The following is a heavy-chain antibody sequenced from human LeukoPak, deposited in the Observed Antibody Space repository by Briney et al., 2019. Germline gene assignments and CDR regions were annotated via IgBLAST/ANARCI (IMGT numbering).Heavy chain of an antibody. CDR2: INPNSGGT. CDR1: GYTFTSYY. V-gene: IGHV1-2*02. J-gene: IGHJ3*02. Sequence: ASVKVSCKASGYTFTSYYMHWVRQAPGQGLEWMGWINPNSGGTNYAQKFQGRVTMTRDTSISTAYMELSRLRSDDTAVYYCARDLEYSYGAFDIWGQGTMVTVSS. D-gene: IGHD5-18*01. CDR3: ARDLEYSYGAFDI.